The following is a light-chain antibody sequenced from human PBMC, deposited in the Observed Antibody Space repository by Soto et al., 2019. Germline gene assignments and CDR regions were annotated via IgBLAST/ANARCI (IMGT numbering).Light chain of an antibody. V-gene: IGKV3-11*01. CDR2: DAS. Sequence: EIVLTQSPATLSLSPGERATLSCRASQSVSSYLAWYQQRPGQTPRLLIYDASNRATGIPARFSGSGSVTDFTLTISTLEPEDFAVYYCQRRSNWLTFGGGTKVAIK. CDR1: QSVSSY. J-gene: IGKJ4*01. CDR3: QRRSNWLT.